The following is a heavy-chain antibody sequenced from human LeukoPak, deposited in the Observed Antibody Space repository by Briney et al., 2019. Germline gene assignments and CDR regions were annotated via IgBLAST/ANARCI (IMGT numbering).Heavy chain of an antibody. D-gene: IGHD2-2*01. CDR1: GFTFSDYD. CDR2: ISGLSTHI. J-gene: IGHJ4*02. Sequence: PGGSLRLSCSASGFTFSDYDMNWVRQAPGKGLEWVSSISGLSTHIYYGDSVKGRFSISRDNAKNSVYLQMNSLRDEDTAIYFCTRGLVVWGQGALVTVSS. CDR3: TRGLVV. V-gene: IGHV3-69-1*02.